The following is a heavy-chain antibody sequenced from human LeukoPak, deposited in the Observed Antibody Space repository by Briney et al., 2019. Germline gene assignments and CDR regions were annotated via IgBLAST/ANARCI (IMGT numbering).Heavy chain of an antibody. CDR1: GFSFSSYS. V-gene: IGHV3-48*01. Sequence: GGSLRLSCAASGFSFSSYSMNWVRQAPGQGLEWVSYITSDSTTMFYADSVKGRFTASRDNAENSMYLQMNSLRAEDTAIYYCARVALRPNDYGDPEFDPWGQGSLVTVSS. J-gene: IGHJ5*02. CDR2: ITSDSTTM. D-gene: IGHD4-17*01. CDR3: ARVALRPNDYGDPEFDP.